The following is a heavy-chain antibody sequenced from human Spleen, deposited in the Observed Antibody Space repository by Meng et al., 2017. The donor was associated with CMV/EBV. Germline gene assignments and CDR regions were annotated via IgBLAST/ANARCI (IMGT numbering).Heavy chain of an antibody. J-gene: IGHJ3*01. D-gene: IGHD3-10*01. Sequence: GESLKISCAASGFTFSDYYMSWIRQAPGKGLEWVSYISSSGSTIYYADSVKGRFTISRDNAKNSLYLQMNSLRAEDTAVYHCAKGPRGHDALDFWGQGTMVTVSS. CDR2: ISSSGSTI. V-gene: IGHV3-11*01. CDR3: AKGPRGHDALDF. CDR1: GFTFSDYY.